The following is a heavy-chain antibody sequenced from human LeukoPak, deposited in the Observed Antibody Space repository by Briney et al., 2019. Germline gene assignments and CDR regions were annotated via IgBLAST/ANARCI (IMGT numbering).Heavy chain of an antibody. CDR3: ARGPNSNWSGLDF. D-gene: IGHD6-6*01. J-gene: IGHJ4*02. Sequence: PGGSLRLSCAASGFTFSSYAMHWVRQAPGKGLEWVAVISYDGSNKYYADSVKGRFTISGDNSKNTLYLQMNSLRAEDTAVYYCARGPNSNWSGLDFWGQGTLLTVSS. V-gene: IGHV3-30-3*01. CDR1: GFTFSSYA. CDR2: ISYDGSNK.